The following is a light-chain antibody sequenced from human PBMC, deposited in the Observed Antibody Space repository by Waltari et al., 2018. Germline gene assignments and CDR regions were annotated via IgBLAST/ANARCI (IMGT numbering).Light chain of an antibody. Sequence: DIQLTQSPSFLSASVGDRVTITCRASQGISSYLALYQQKPGRAPKLLIYAASTLQSVVPSRVSGSGSGTEFTLAISSLQTEDFATYYCQHLNNYPLSFGGGTKVEIK. V-gene: IGKV1-9*01. J-gene: IGKJ4*01. CDR3: QHLNNYPLS. CDR2: AAS. CDR1: QGISSY.